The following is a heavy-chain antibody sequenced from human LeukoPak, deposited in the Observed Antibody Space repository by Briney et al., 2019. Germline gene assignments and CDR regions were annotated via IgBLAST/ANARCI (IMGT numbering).Heavy chain of an antibody. CDR3: ATRETPEMYYDILTGYYKGAFDI. CDR2: ISGSGGST. D-gene: IGHD3-9*01. V-gene: IGHV3-23*01. J-gene: IGHJ3*02. CDR1: GFTFSSYA. Sequence: GGSLRLSCAASGFTFSSYAMSWVRQAPGKGLEWVSAISGSGGSTYYADSVKGRFTISRDNSKNTLYLQMNSLRAEDTAVYYCATRETPEMYYDILTGYYKGAFDIWGQGTMVTVSS.